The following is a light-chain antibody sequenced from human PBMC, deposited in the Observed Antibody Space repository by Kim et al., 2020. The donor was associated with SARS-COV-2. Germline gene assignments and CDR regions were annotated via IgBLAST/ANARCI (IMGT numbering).Light chain of an antibody. V-gene: IGKV3-20*01. Sequence: EIVLTQSPGTLSSSPGERVTLSCRASQTVSSSSLAWYQQKSGQAPRLLIYGASSRVTGVADRFSGSGSGTEFTLTITRLEPEDFAVYYCQQYGGSPSTFGQGTRLEIK. CDR2: GAS. CDR3: QQYGGSPST. CDR1: QTVSSSS. J-gene: IGKJ5*01.